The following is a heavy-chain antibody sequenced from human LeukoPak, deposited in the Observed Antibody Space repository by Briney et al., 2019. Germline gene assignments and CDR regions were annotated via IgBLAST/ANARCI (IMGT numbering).Heavy chain of an antibody. D-gene: IGHD3-3*01. J-gene: IGHJ4*02. CDR1: GFTFSSYA. CDR3: ATHTYYDFWSGYYDDY. Sequence: GGSLRLSCAASGFTFSSYAMSWVRQAPGKGLEWVSAISGSGGSTYYADPVKGRFTISRDNSKNTLYLQMNSLRAEDTAVYYCATHTYYDFWSGYYDDYWGQGTLVTVSS. V-gene: IGHV3-23*01. CDR2: ISGSGGST.